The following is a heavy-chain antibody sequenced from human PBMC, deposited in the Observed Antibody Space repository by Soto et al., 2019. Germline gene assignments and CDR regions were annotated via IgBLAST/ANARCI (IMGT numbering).Heavy chain of an antibody. Sequence: VASVKVSCKASGYTFTRYGISWVRQAPGQGLEWMGWISAYNGNTNYAQKLQGRVTMTTDTSTSTAYMELRSLRSDDTAVYYCARDLGCSSTSCYSLIAFTLNWFDPWGQGTLVTVSS. CDR3: ARDLGCSSTSCYSLIAFTLNWFDP. CDR1: GYTFTRYG. D-gene: IGHD2-2*01. V-gene: IGHV1-18*01. CDR2: ISAYNGNT. J-gene: IGHJ5*02.